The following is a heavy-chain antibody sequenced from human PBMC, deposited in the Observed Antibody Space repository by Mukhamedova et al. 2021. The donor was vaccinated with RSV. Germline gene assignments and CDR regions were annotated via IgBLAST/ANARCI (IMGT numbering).Heavy chain of an antibody. D-gene: IGHD3-10*01. Sequence: GSGGGTYYADSEKGRFTISRDNSKNTLYLQMNSLRAEDTAVYYCVKDGPLCSYSPGCYYYYMDVWGEGTTVTVSS. CDR3: VKDGPLCSYSPGCYYYYMDV. J-gene: IGHJ6*03. V-gene: IGHV3-23*01. CDR2: GSGGGT.